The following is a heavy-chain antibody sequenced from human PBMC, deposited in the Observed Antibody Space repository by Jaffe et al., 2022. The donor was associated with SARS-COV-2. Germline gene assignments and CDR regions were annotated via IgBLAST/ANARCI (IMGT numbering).Heavy chain of an antibody. CDR2: ISSSSSYI. CDR1: GFTFSSYS. CDR3: ARDAGGYSGYDRGSSGRDGMDV. V-gene: IGHV3-21*01. J-gene: IGHJ6*02. Sequence: EVQLVESGGGLVKPGGSLRLSCAASGFTFSSYSMNWVRQAPGKGLEWVSSISSSSSYIYYADSVKGRFTISRDNAKNSLYLQMNSLRAEDTAVYYCARDAGGYSGYDRGSSGRDGMDVWGQGTTVTVSS. D-gene: IGHD5-12*01.